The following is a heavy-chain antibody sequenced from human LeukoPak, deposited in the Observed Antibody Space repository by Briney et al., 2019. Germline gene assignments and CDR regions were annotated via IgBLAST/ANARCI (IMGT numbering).Heavy chain of an antibody. CDR3: ARGSTPSYYYDSSGHFDY. CDR2: MNPNSGNT. V-gene: IGHV1-8*01. D-gene: IGHD3-22*01. J-gene: IGHJ4*02. Sequence: ASVTVSCTASGYTFTSYDINWVRQATGQGLEWMGWMNPNSGNTGYAQKFQSRVTMTKNISISTAYMELSSLRSADTAVYYCARGSTPSYYYDSSGHFDYWGQGTLVTVSS. CDR1: GYTFTSYD.